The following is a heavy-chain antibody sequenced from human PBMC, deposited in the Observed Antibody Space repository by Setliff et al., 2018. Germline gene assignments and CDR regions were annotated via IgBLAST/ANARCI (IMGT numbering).Heavy chain of an antibody. CDR2: VSSSGST. Sequence: SETLSLTCTVSGGSISTYYWSWIRQSAGKGLEWIGRVSSSGSTNYNLSLKSRVTMSLDTSNNQVSLKLTSVTAADTARYYCVRVGREYGDSGGHDAFRNWGQGKMVTVSS. CDR3: VRVGREYGDSGGHDAFRN. CDR1: GGSISTYY. V-gene: IGHV4-4*07. J-gene: IGHJ1*01. D-gene: IGHD4-17*01.